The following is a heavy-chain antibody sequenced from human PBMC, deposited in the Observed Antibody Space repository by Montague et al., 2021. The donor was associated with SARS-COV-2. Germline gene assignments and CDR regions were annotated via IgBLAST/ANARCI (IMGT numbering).Heavy chain of an antibody. J-gene: IGHJ6*02. Sequence: SETLSLTCAVYGGSFSGYYWSWIRQPPGKGLEWIGEINHSGSTNYNPSLKIRVTISVDTSKNQFSLKLSSVTAADTAVYYCARVRYVGSGTSLCMDVWGQGTTVTVSS. CDR2: INHSGST. V-gene: IGHV4-34*01. D-gene: IGHD3-10*01. CDR1: GGSFSGYY. CDR3: ARVRYVGSGTSLCMDV.